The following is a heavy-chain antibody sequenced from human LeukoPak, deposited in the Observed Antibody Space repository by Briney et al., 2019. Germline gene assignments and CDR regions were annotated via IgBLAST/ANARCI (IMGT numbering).Heavy chain of an antibody. V-gene: IGHV3-7*01. D-gene: IGHD1-26*01. Sequence: GGSLRLSCAASGFTFSSYWMSWVRQAPGKGLEWVANIKQDGSEKYYVDSVKGRFTISRDNAKNSLYLQMNSLRAEDTAVYYCARVWEPPLPWVRYYFDYWGQGTLVTVSS. CDR2: IKQDGSEK. J-gene: IGHJ4*02. CDR3: ARVWEPPLPWVRYYFDY. CDR1: GFTFSSYW.